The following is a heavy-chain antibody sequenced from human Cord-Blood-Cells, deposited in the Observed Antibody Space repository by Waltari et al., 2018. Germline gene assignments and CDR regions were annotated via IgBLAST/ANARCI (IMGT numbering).Heavy chain of an antibody. CDR1: GGSFSGYY. CDR3: ARGRKLGRRDFDL. CDR2: INHSGST. Sequence: QVQLQQWGAGLLKPSETLSLTCAVYGGSFSGYYWSWIRQPPGKGLEWIGEINHSGSTNSNPSLKSRVTISVDTSKNQFSLKLSSVTAADTAVYYCARGRKLGRRDFDLWGRGTLVTVSS. V-gene: IGHV4-34*01. J-gene: IGHJ2*01. D-gene: IGHD7-27*01.